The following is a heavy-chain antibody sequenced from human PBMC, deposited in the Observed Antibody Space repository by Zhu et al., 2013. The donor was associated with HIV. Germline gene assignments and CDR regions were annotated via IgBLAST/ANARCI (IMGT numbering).Heavy chain of an antibody. CDR2: INPNSGGT. V-gene: IGHV1-2*04. D-gene: IGHD6-19*01. CDR1: GYTFTGYY. Sequence: QVQLVQSGAEVKKPGASVKVSCKASGYTFTGYYMHWVRQAPGQGLEWMGWINPNSGGTNYAQKFQGWVTMTRDTSISTAYMELSRLRSDDTAVYYCARDLGIAVAGTPLYYYYGMDVWGQGTTVTVSS. CDR3: ARDLGIAVAGTPLYYYYGMDV. J-gene: IGHJ6*02.